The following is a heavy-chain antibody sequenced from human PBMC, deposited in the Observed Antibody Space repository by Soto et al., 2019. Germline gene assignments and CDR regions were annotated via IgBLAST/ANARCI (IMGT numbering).Heavy chain of an antibody. V-gene: IGHV3-48*02. CDR2: ISSSSSTI. J-gene: IGHJ2*01. Sequence: GGSLRLSCAASGFTFSSYSMNWVRQAPGKGLEWVSYISSSSSTIYYADSVKGRFTISIDNAKNSLYLQMNSLRDEDTAVYYCASPETAYYYYSSCYRPNWYFELWGRGTLVTVS. D-gene: IGHD3-22*01. CDR1: GFTFSSYS. CDR3: ASPETAYYYYSSCYRPNWYFEL.